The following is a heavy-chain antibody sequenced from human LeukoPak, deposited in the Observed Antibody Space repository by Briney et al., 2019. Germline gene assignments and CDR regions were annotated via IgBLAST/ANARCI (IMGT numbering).Heavy chain of an antibody. CDR1: GFTFSGSA. D-gene: IGHD2-2*01. CDR3: AKDRDIVVVPAASFFDY. J-gene: IGHJ4*02. CDR2: ISYDGSNK. Sequence: GGSLRLSCAASGFTFSGSAMHWVRQAPGKGLEWVAVISYDGSNKYYADSVKGRFTISRDNSKNTLYLQMNSLRAEDTAVYYCAKDRDIVVVPAASFFDYWGQGTLVTVSS. V-gene: IGHV3-30*18.